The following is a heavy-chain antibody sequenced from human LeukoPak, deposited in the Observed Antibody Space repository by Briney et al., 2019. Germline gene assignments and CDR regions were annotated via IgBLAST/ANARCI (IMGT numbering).Heavy chain of an antibody. J-gene: IGHJ6*02. V-gene: IGHV3-74*01. CDR1: GFTFSNYW. Sequence: GGSLRLSCAASGFTFSNYWMHWVRQAPGKGLVWVSRINSDGSSTTYADSVKGRFTISRDNAKNTLYLQMNSLRAEDTAVYYCARDYGRSRDYGMDVWGQGTTVTVSS. CDR2: INSDGSST. D-gene: IGHD3-10*01. CDR3: ARDYGRSRDYGMDV.